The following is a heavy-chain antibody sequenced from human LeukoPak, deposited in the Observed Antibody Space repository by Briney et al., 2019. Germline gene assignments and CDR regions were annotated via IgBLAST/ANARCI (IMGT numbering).Heavy chain of an antibody. CDR3: ARAGPYGSGSYCAY. CDR1: GYAFTSYD. CDR2: ISPSGGST. Sequence: ASVKVSCKASGYAFTSYDMHWVRQAPGQGLEWMGIISPSGGSTTYAQKFQGRVTMTRDTSTSTVYMQLSSLRSEDTAVYYCARAGPYGSGSYCAYWGHGTLVTVSS. V-gene: IGHV1-46*01. D-gene: IGHD3-10*01. J-gene: IGHJ4*01.